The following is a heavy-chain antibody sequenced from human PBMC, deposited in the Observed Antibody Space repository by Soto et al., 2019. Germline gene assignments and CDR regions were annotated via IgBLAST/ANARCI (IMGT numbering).Heavy chain of an antibody. V-gene: IGHV3-23*01. Sequence: GGSLRLSCAASGFTFSSYAMSWVRQAPGKGLEWVSAISGSGGSTYYADSVKGRFTISRDNSKNTLYLQMNSLRAEDTAVYYCAKLPHIVVVIASSSGGYFQHWGQGTLVTVSS. CDR2: ISGSGGST. CDR3: AKLPHIVVVIASSSGGYFQH. D-gene: IGHD2-21*01. J-gene: IGHJ1*01. CDR1: GFTFSSYA.